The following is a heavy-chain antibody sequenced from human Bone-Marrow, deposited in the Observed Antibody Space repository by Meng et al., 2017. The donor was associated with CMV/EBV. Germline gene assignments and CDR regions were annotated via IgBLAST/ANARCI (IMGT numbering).Heavy chain of an antibody. D-gene: IGHD6-19*01. CDR1: GFTFSRYA. CDR3: AKGGRWGSGWY. Sequence: LSCAASGFTFSRYAMSWVRQAPGKGLEWVSAISGSGGSTYYADSVKGRFTISRDNSKNTLYLQMNSLRAEDTAVYYCAKGGRWGSGWYWGQGTLVTVSS. V-gene: IGHV3-23*01. J-gene: IGHJ4*02. CDR2: ISGSGGST.